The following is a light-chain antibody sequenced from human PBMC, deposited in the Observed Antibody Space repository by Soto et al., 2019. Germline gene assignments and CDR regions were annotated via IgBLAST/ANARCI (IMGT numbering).Light chain of an antibody. J-gene: IGKJ5*01. V-gene: IGKV1-33*01. Sequence: DIQMTQSPSSVSASVGDRVTITCRASQGISSWLAWYQQKPGKAPKLLIYDASKLETGVPSRFSGSGSGTDFTFTISSLQPEDIATYYCQHYDNLPSITFGQGTRLEIK. CDR3: QHYDNLPSIT. CDR1: QGISSW. CDR2: DAS.